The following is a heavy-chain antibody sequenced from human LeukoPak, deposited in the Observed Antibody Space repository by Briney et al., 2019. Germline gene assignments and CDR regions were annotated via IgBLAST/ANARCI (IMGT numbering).Heavy chain of an antibody. J-gene: IGHJ4*02. V-gene: IGHV4-39*01. CDR1: GGSISSSSYY. CDR3: ARHIVVVTASYFDY. CDR2: IYYSGST. Sequence: SETLSPTCTVSGGSISSSSYYWGWIRQPPGKGLEWIGSIYYSGSTYYNPSLKSRVTVSVDTSKNQFSLKLSSVTAADTAVYYCARHIVVVTASYFDYWGQGTLVTVSS. D-gene: IGHD2-21*02.